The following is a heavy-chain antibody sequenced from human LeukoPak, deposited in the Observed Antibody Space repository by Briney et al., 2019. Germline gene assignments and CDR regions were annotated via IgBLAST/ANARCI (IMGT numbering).Heavy chain of an antibody. CDR3: AKDRISSGSPLPYYFDY. V-gene: IGHV3-23*01. Sequence: GGSLRLSCAASGFTFSSYAMSWVRQAPGKGLEWVSAISGSGGSTYYADSVKGRFTISRDNSKNTLYLQMNSLRAEDTAVYYCAKDRISSGSPLPYYFDYWGQGTLVTGSS. D-gene: IGHD6-19*01. CDR2: ISGSGGST. CDR1: GFTFSSYA. J-gene: IGHJ4*02.